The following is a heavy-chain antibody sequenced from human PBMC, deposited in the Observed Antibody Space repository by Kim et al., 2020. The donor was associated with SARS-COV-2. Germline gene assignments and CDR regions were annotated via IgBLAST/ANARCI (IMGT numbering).Heavy chain of an antibody. CDR2: ISAHNGNT. V-gene: IGHV1-18*01. D-gene: IGHD5-18*01. J-gene: IGHJ6*02. CDR3: ARAPDSYGYYYYGMDV. Sequence: ASVKVSCKASGYTFTSYGISWVLQAPLQVLEWMGWISAHNGNTNYAQKLQGRVTMTTDTSTSTAYMELRSLRSDDTAVYYCARAPDSYGYYYYGMDVWGQGTTVTVSS. CDR1: GYTFTSYG.